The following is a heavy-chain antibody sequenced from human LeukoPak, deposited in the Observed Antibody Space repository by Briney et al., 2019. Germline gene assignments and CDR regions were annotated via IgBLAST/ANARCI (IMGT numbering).Heavy chain of an antibody. V-gene: IGHV3-30*02. CDR2: IRYDGSNK. J-gene: IGHJ4*02. D-gene: IGHD6-19*01. Sequence: GGSLRLSCAASGFTFSSYGMHWVRQAPGKGLEWVAFIRYDGSNKYYADSVKGRFTISRDNSKNTLYLQMNSLRAEDTAVYYCASSGFSSGWYEPYYFDYWGQGTLVTVSS. CDR3: ASSGFSSGWYEPYYFDY. CDR1: GFTFSSYG.